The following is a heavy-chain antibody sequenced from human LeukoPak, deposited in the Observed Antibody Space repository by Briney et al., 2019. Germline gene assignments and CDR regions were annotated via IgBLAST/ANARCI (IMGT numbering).Heavy chain of an antibody. CDR1: AFTFSSYG. CDR3: ARDFLWTSGWFDP. Sequence: GGSLRLSCAASAFTFSSYGMHWVRQAPGKGLEWVAVISYDGRDKYYADSVKGRFTISRDNSKNTLYLQVNSLRAEDTAVYYCARDFLWTSGWFDPWGQGTLVTVSS. CDR2: ISYDGRDK. D-gene: IGHD2-21*01. V-gene: IGHV3-30*03. J-gene: IGHJ5*02.